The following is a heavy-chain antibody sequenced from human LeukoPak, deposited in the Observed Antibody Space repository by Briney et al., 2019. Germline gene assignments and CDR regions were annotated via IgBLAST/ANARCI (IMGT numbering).Heavy chain of an antibody. CDR3: ARDVVGRDMATMGYYMDV. CDR2: IYYSGST. V-gene: IGHV4-59*12. J-gene: IGHJ6*03. D-gene: IGHD2-15*01. Sequence: PSETLSLTCTVSGGSISSYYWSWIRQPPGKGLEWIGYIYYSGSTYYNPSLKSRVTISVDTSKNQFSLKLSSVTAADTAVYYCARDVVGRDMATMGYYMDVWGKGTTVTVSS. CDR1: GGSISSYY.